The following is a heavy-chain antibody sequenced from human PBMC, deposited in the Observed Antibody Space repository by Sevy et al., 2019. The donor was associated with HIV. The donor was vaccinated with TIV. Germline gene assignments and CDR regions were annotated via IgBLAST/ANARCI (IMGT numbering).Heavy chain of an antibody. D-gene: IGHD5-18*01. J-gene: IGHJ6*02. CDR2: ISYDGGNK. V-gene: IGHV3-30-3*01. CDR1: GFTFSSYA. Sequence: GGSLRLSCAASGFTFSSYAMHWVRQAPGKGLEWVAVISYDGGNKYYADSVKGRFTISRDNSKNTLYLQMNSLRAEDTAVYYCARGMSQIQLWFHGMDVWGQGTTVTVSS. CDR3: ARGMSQIQLWFHGMDV.